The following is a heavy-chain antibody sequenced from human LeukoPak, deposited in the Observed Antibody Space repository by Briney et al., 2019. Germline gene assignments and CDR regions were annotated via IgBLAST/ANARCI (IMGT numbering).Heavy chain of an antibody. CDR2: INNGGTPI. Sequence: PGGSLRLSCAASGFTFDDYGMSWVRQAPGKGLEWISYINNGGTPIYYADSVKGRFTMSRDNAKNSLYLQMNSLRAEDTAVYYCARDFSGWSVDPWGQGTLVTVSS. CDR1: GFTFDDYG. D-gene: IGHD6-19*01. CDR3: ARDFSGWSVDP. V-gene: IGHV3-48*03. J-gene: IGHJ5*02.